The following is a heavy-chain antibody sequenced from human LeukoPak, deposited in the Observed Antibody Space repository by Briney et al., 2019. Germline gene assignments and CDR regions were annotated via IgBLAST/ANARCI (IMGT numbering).Heavy chain of an antibody. D-gene: IGHD6-19*01. Sequence: SETLSLTCTVSGGSISNRNYHWGWIRQPPGKGLEWIGSICSSGSAYYNPSLKSRVTISVDTSKNQFSLKLSSVTAADTAVYYCASRGGWYTGYYFDYWGQGTLVTVSS. CDR3: ASRGGWYTGYYFDY. CDR2: ICSSGSA. CDR1: GGSISNRNYH. V-gene: IGHV4-39*01. J-gene: IGHJ4*02.